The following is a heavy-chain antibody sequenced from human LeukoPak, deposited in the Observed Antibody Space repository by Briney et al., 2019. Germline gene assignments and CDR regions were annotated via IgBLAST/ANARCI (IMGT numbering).Heavy chain of an antibody. D-gene: IGHD2-2*01. J-gene: IGHJ3*01. CDR1: GGSTSSDY. CDR3: ARVSCSSTSCPRRDALDV. CDR2: IYYSGST. V-gene: IGHV4-59*01. Sequence: SETLSLTCTVSGGSTSSDYWSWIRQPPGKGLEWIGYIYYSGSTNYNPSLKSRVTISVDTSKNQFSQNLSSVTTADTAVYYCARVSCSSTSCPRRDALDVWGQGTMVTVSS.